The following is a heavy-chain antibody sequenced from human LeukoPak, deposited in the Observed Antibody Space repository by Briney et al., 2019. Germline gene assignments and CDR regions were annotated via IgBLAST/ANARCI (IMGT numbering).Heavy chain of an antibody. D-gene: IGHD3-16*01. Sequence: SVKLSCKASGRTFSPYAISWVRQAPGQGLEWMGGINPIFVTADNAQKFPGRVTITADKSTITVYMERSSLRSVDTAVYYCSSGIGLSGGYYFDYWGQGTLVTVSS. CDR1: GRTFSPYA. CDR3: SSGIGLSGGYYFDY. V-gene: IGHV1-69*06. J-gene: IGHJ4*02. CDR2: INPIFVTA.